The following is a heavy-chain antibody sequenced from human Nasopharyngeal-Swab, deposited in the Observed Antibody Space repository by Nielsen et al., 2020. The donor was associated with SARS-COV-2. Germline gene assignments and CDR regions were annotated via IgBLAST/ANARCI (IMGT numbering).Heavy chain of an antibody. J-gene: IGHJ6*02. CDR2: ISYDGSNK. V-gene: IGHV3-30*03. D-gene: IGHD6-13*01. Sequence: GESLKISCAASGFTFSSYGMHWVRQAPGKGLEWVAVISYDGSNKYYADSVKGRFTISRDNSKNTLYLQMNSLRAEDTAVYYCARARSSSWYHYYGMDVWGPGTTVTVSS. CDR3: ARARSSSWYHYYGMDV. CDR1: GFTFSSYG.